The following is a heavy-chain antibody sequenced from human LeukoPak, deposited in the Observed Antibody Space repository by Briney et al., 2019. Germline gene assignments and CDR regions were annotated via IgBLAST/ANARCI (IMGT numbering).Heavy chain of an antibody. D-gene: IGHD2-2*01. CDR3: ARGHCSSTSCYLQRYYYYMDV. CDR1: GGTFSSYA. Sequence: ASVKVSCTASGGTFSSYAISWVRQAPGQGLEWMGGIIPIFGTANYAQKFQGRVTITTDESKNTPYMELSSMRSEDTAVYYCARGHCSSTSCYLQRYYYYMDVWGKGTTVTVSS. J-gene: IGHJ6*03. V-gene: IGHV1-69*05. CDR2: IIPIFGTA.